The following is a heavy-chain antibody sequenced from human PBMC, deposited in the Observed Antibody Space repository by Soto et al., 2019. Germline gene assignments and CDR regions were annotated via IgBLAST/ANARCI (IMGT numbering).Heavy chain of an antibody. CDR1: GGSISSSNW. V-gene: IGHV4-4*02. D-gene: IGHD5-12*01. Sequence: QVQLQESGPGLVKPSGTLSLTCAVSGGSISSSNWWSWVRQPPGKRLEWIGEIYHSEITNYHPSLKSRVTISIDKSKNQFSLNLSSVTAADTAVYYCARDRGRKMSGHSGYESGAGIWGQGTLVTVSS. CDR2: IYHSEIT. J-gene: IGHJ4*02. CDR3: ARDRGRKMSGHSGYESGAGI.